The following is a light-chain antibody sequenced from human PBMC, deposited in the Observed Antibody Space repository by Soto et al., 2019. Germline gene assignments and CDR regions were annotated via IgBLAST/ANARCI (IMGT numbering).Light chain of an antibody. CDR1: QGIGDD. CDR2: AAS. Sequence: DIQMTQSPSSLSASVGDSVIITCRASQGIGDDLGWYQQKPGKAPKRLIYAASSLHSGVPSRFSGSGSGTDFTLTISSLQPDDFASYYCLQHNTYPWTFGQGTKVEVK. V-gene: IGKV1-17*01. CDR3: LQHNTYPWT. J-gene: IGKJ1*01.